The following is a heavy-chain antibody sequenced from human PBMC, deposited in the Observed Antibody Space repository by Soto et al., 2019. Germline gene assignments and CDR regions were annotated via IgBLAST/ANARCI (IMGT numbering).Heavy chain of an antibody. D-gene: IGHD4-17*01. J-gene: IGHJ3*02. CDR2: IKQDGSEK. CDR1: GFTFSSYW. Sequence: GGSLRLSCAASGFTFSSYWMSWVRQAPGKGLEWVANIKQDGSEKYYVDSVKGRFTISRDNAKNSLYLQMNSLRAEDTAVYYCARAPSYGDYVVAFDIWGQGTMVTVSS. CDR3: ARAPSYGDYVVAFDI. V-gene: IGHV3-7*05.